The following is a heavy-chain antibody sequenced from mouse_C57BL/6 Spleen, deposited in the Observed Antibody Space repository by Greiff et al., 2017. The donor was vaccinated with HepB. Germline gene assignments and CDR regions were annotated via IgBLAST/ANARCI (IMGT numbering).Heavy chain of an antibody. Sequence: VQLQQSGPELVKPGDSVKISCKASGYSFTGYFMNWVMQSHGKSLEWIGRINPYNGDTFYNQKFKGKATLTVDKSSSTAHMERRSLTSEDSAVYYCARSHLLVYAMDYWGQGTSVTVSS. CDR3: ARSHLLVYAMDY. CDR2: INPYNGDT. V-gene: IGHV1-20*01. J-gene: IGHJ4*01. D-gene: IGHD2-10*01. CDR1: GYSFTGYF.